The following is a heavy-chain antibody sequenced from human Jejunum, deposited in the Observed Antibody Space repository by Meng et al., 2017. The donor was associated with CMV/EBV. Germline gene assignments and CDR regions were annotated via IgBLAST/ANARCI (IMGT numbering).Heavy chain of an antibody. D-gene: IGHD6-6*01. CDR1: CGSTSSYY. CDR3: ARAYSSSCRVDY. V-gene: IGHV4-59*01. CDR2: IYYSGST. J-gene: IGHJ4*02. Sequence: TVSCGSTSSYYWNWLRQPPGTGLELIGYIYYSGSTNYNPSLKSRVTISVDTSKNQFSLKLSSVTAADTAVYYCARAYSSSCRVDYWGQGTLVTVSS.